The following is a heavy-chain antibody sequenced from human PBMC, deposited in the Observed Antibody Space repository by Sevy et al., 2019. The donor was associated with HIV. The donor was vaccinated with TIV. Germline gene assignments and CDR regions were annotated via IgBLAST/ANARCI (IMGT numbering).Heavy chain of an antibody. CDR1: GFTFSDHY. CDR3: VTHAGMAAAGRVFDY. D-gene: IGHD6-13*01. J-gene: IGHJ4*02. V-gene: IGHV3-72*01. Sequence: GGSLRLSCVASGFTFSDHYMEWVRQAPGKGLEWVGRSRNKADGYTTEYAASVKGRFTISRDESKNSRYVQMNSLKTEDTAVYYCVTHAGMAAAGRVFDYWGQGTLLTVSS. CDR2: SRNKADGYTT.